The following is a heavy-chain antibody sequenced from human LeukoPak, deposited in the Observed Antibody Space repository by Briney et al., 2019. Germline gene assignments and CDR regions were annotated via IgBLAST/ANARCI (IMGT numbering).Heavy chain of an antibody. D-gene: IGHD3-22*01. CDR1: GFTFEDYA. V-gene: IGHV3-30*04. Sequence: PGGSPRLSCAASGFTFEDYATHWVRQAPGKGLEWVAVISYDGSNKYYADSVKGRFTISRDNSKNTLYLQMNSLRAEDTAVYYCARGSAIVVVIDWYYFDYWGQGTLVTVSS. J-gene: IGHJ4*02. CDR3: ARGSAIVVVIDWYYFDY. CDR2: ISYDGSNK.